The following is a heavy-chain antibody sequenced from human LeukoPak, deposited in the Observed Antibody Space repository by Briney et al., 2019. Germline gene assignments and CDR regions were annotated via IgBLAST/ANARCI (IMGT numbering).Heavy chain of an antibody. CDR1: GGSISGYY. CDR3: SMDSSGYYYTASDY. V-gene: IGHV4-4*07. D-gene: IGHD3-22*01. Sequence: SETLSLTCTVSGGSISGYYWSWIRQPAGKGLEWVGRIYTSGSTNYNPSLKSRVTMSVDTSKNQFSLKLSSVTAADTAVYYCSMDSSGYYYTASDYWGQGTLVTVSS. CDR2: IYTSGST. J-gene: IGHJ4*02.